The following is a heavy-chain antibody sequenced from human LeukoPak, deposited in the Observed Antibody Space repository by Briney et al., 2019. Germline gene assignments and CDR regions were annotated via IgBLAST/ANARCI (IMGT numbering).Heavy chain of an antibody. CDR2: ISWNSGSI. CDR3: AKGDIRYSGYDLFDY. J-gene: IGHJ4*02. CDR1: GFTFDDYA. Sequence: GGSLSLSCAASGFTFDDYAMHWVRQAPGKGLEWVSGISWNSGSIGYADSVKGRFTISRDNAKNSLYLQMNSLRAEDTALYYCAKGDIRYSGYDLFDYWGQGTLVTVSS. V-gene: IGHV3-9*01. D-gene: IGHD5-12*01.